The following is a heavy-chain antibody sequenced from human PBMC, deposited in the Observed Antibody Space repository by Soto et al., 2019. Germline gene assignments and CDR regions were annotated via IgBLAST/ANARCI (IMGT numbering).Heavy chain of an antibody. V-gene: IGHV4-39*01. J-gene: IGHJ5*02. Sequence: PSETLSLTCTVSNGSISSAIYYWGWIRQPPGKGLEWIGSIYHSGSTYYNPSLQGRVTISVDTSKNQFSLKLSSVTAADTAVYFCAGRSSLASVQVYFGEISNYNWFDPWGQGTLVTFSS. CDR2: IYHSGST. CDR1: NGSISSAIYY. D-gene: IGHD3-10*01. CDR3: AGRSSLASVQVYFGEISNYNWFDP.